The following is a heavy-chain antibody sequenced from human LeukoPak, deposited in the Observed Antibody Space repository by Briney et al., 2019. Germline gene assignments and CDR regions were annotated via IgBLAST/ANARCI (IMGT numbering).Heavy chain of an antibody. Sequence: SETLSLTCTVSGGSISSSSYYWGWIRQPPGKGLEWIGSIYYSGSTYYNPSLKSRVTISVGTSKNQFSLKLSSVTAADTAVYYCARSADIAAAGTLGMDVWGQGTTVTVSS. CDR3: ARSADIAAAGTLGMDV. J-gene: IGHJ6*02. V-gene: IGHV4-39*01. CDR2: IYYSGST. D-gene: IGHD6-13*01. CDR1: GGSISSSSYY.